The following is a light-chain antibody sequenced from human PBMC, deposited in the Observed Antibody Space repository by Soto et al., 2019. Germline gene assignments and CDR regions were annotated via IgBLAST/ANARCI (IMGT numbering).Light chain of an antibody. CDR2: GAS. V-gene: IGKV3-15*01. Sequence: EIVMTQSPATLSVSPGERATLSCRASQSVSSNLAWYQQKHGQAPRLLLYGASTRATGISARFSGSGSGTEFTITLSSLQSEDFAVYYCQHYNNWPLTLGGGTKVEIK. J-gene: IGKJ4*01. CDR1: QSVSSN. CDR3: QHYNNWPLT.